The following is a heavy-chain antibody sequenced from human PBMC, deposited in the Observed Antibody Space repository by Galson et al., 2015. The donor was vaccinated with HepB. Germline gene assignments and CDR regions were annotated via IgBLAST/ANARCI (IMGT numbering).Heavy chain of an antibody. J-gene: IGHJ5*02. V-gene: IGHV4-39*01. CDR1: GGSINNATSN. CDR2: IHYSGKT. Sequence: ETLSLTCTVSGGSINNATSNWGWIRQPPGKGLEWIGNIHYSGKTYYNPSLKSRVTISVDTSKNQFSLRLSSVTAADTAVYYCARQSYYLLAFDPWGQGTLVTVSS. D-gene: IGHD2/OR15-2a*01. CDR3: ARQSYYLLAFDP.